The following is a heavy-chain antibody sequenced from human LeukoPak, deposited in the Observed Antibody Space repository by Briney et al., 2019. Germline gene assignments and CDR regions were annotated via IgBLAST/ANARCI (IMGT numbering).Heavy chain of an antibody. D-gene: IGHD4-17*01. CDR3: ASLWSPDYGVLDY. J-gene: IGHJ4*02. CDR1: GGTFSSYA. CDR2: IIPIFGTA. V-gene: IGHV1-69*01. Sequence: SVKVSCKASGGTFSSYAISWVRQAPGQGLEWMGGIIPIFGTANYAQKFQGRVTITADESTSTAYMELSSLRSEDTAVYYCASLWSPDYGVLDYWGQGTLVTVSS.